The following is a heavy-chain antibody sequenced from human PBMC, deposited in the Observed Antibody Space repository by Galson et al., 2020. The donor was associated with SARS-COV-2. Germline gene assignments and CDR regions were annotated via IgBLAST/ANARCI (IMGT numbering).Heavy chain of an antibody. V-gene: IGHV4-38-2*02. CDR1: GDHITSGYF. CDR3: ARDPQAWNYGYYFDY. D-gene: IGHD1-7*01. CDR2: THHRGTT. Sequence: SETLSLTCSVSGDHITSGYFWGWIRQPPGKGLEWIGSTHHRGTTYYNPSLKRRVTISVETSKNQFSLKLTSVTAADTAVYYCARDPQAWNYGYYFDYWGQGTLVTVSS. J-gene: IGHJ4*02.